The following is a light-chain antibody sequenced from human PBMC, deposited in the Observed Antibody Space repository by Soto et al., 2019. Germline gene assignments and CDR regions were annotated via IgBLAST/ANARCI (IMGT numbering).Light chain of an antibody. CDR3: QQYGSSPIT. J-gene: IGKJ5*01. CDR1: QSVASSF. Sequence: EIVLTQSPGTLSLSPGERATLSCRASQSVASSFLAWYQQKPGQAPRLLIYGASSRATGIPDRFSGSGSGTDFTLTISSLEPEDFAVYYCQQYGSSPITVGQGTRLASK. V-gene: IGKV3-20*01. CDR2: GAS.